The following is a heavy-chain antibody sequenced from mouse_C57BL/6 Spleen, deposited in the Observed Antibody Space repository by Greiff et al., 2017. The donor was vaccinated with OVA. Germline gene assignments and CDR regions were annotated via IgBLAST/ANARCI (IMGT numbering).Heavy chain of an antibody. V-gene: IGHV1-55*01. CDR1: GYTFTSYW. D-gene: IGHD2-4*01. J-gene: IGHJ4*01. CDR2: IYPGSGST. CDR3: ARGIYYDYDYYAMDY. Sequence: QVQLKQPGAELVKPGASVKMSCKASGYTFTSYWITWVKQRPGQGLEWIGDIYPGSGSTNYNEKFKSKATLTVDTSSSTAYMQLSSLTSEDSAVYYCARGIYYDYDYYAMDYWGQGTSVTVSS.